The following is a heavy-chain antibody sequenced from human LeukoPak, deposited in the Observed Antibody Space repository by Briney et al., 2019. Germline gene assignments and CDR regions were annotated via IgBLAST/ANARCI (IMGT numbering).Heavy chain of an antibody. V-gene: IGHV4-59*01. CDR1: GGSISSYY. J-gene: IGHJ4*02. Sequence: SETLSFTCTVSGGSISSYYWSWIRQPPGKGLEWIGYIYYSGSTNYNPSLKSRVTISVDTSKNQFSLKLSSVTAADTAVNYCARDQFWGQGTLVTVSS. CDR2: IYYSGST. CDR3: ARDQF.